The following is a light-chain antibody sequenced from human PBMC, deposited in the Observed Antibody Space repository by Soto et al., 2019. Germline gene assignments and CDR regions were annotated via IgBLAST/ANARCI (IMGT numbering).Light chain of an antibody. CDR1: SSDVGGYNY. J-gene: IGLJ1*01. V-gene: IGLV2-14*01. Sequence: SALTQPASVSGSPGQSITISCTGTSSDVGGYNYVSWYQHHAGKAPRLMIYASSNRPSGVSHRFFGSRSGNTASLTISGLQAEDEADYYCSSYTSGTTLYVFGTGTKLTVL. CDR2: ASS. CDR3: SSYTSGTTLYV.